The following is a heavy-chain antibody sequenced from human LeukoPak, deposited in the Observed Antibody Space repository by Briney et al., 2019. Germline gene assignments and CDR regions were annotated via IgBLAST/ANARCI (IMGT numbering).Heavy chain of an antibody. CDR1: EFTFSSYS. Sequence: GGSLRLSCAASEFTFSSYSMNWVRQAPGKGLEWVSSISSSSSYIYYADSVKGRFTISRDNAKNSLYLQMNSLRAEDTAVYYCALDYYDCGGYYRNWGQGTMVTVSS. CDR3: ALDYYDCGGYYRN. V-gene: IGHV3-21*01. D-gene: IGHD3-22*01. CDR2: ISSSSSYI. J-gene: IGHJ3*01.